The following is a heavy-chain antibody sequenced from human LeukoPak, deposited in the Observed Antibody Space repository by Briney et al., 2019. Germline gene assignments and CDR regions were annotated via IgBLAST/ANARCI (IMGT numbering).Heavy chain of an antibody. V-gene: IGHV3-74*03. CDR1: EFSVGSNY. CDR2: INSDGSST. Sequence: GGSLRLSCAASEFSVGSNYMTWVRQAPGKGLEWVSRINSDGSSTTYADSVKGRFTISRDSAKNTLYLQINSLRAEDTAVYYCASGYCSGGSCYRDYDGNVPFDYWGQGTLVTVSS. D-gene: IGHD2-15*01. CDR3: ASGYCSGGSCYRDYDGNVPFDY. J-gene: IGHJ4*02.